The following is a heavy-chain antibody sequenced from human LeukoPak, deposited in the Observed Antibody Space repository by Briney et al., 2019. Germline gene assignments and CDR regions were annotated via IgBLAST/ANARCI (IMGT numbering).Heavy chain of an antibody. V-gene: IGHV4-59*01. CDR1: GGSISSYY. CDR3: ARLGPSHYDFWSGYYSQQPFDY. J-gene: IGHJ4*02. D-gene: IGHD3-3*01. Sequence: SETLSLTCTVSGGSISSYYWSWIRQPPGKGLEWIGYIYYSGSTNYNPSLKSRVTISVDTSKNQFSLKLSSVTAADTAVYYCARLGPSHYDFWSGYYSQQPFDYWGQGTLVTVSS. CDR2: IYYSGST.